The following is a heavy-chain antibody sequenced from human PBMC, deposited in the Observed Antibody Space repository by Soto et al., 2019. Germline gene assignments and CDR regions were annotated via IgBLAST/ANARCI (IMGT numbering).Heavy chain of an antibody. CDR3: VRDRDSDTWPSRDV. J-gene: IGHJ6*02. V-gene: IGHV1-18*01. D-gene: IGHD1-26*01. CDR1: GYSFTRNG. Sequence: QVHLVQSGAELKKPGASVRVSCKASGYSFTRNGISLVRQAPGQGLEWMGWISAKNGDTNYAQKCQGRVIMTPDTSTRTAYIELRRLRSDDRAVYYCVRDRDSDTWPSRDVWGQGTTVTVSS. CDR2: ISAKNGDT.